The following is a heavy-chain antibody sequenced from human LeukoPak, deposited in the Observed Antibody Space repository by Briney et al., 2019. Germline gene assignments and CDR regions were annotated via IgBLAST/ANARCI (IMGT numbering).Heavy chain of an antibody. J-gene: IGHJ3*02. Sequence: GGSLRLSCAASGSTCSTCAMNWVRQAPGKGLEWVAAITNSGDSTYYLDSVRGRFTVSRDNSKNTLYLEMNSLRAEDTAVYYCAILAGRGAFDIWGQGTMVTVSS. D-gene: IGHD6-19*01. CDR2: ITNSGDST. V-gene: IGHV3-23*01. CDR3: AILAGRGAFDI. CDR1: GSTCSTCA.